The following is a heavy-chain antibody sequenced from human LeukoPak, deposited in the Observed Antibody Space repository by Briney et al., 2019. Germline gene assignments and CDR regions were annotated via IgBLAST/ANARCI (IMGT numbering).Heavy chain of an antibody. CDR3: ARVSLSSGWLD. J-gene: IGHJ4*02. V-gene: IGHV4-34*01. CDR1: GGSFSGYY. CDR2: INHSGST. Sequence: PSETLSLTCAVYGGSFSGYYWSWIRQPPGKGLEWIGEINHSGSTNYNPSLKSRVTISVDTPKNQFSLKLGSVTAADTAVCYCARVSLSSGWLDWGQGTLVTVSS. D-gene: IGHD6-19*01.